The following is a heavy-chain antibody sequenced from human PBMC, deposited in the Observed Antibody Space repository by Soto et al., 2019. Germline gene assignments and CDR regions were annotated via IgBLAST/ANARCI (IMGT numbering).Heavy chain of an antibody. D-gene: IGHD2-15*01. V-gene: IGHV3-74*01. Sequence: PGGSLRLSCAASGFTFSGYWMHWVRQVPGKGLVWVSRINTDGTSTAYADSVKGRFTISRDNSKNTLYLQMNSLRAEDTAVYYCARDRTNIVVVVAATWAPDYWGQGTLVTVSS. CDR2: INTDGTST. CDR1: GFTFSGYW. J-gene: IGHJ4*02. CDR3: ARDRTNIVVVVAATWAPDY.